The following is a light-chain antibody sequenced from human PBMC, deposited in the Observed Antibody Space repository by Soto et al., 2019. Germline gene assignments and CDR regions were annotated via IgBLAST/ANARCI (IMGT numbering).Light chain of an antibody. Sequence: EIVLTQSPGTLSLSPGERATLSCRASQSVSSSYLAWYQQKPGQAPRLLIYGASSRATGIPDRFSGSGSGTEFTLTISRVEPEDFAVYYCQQYGSSPLTFGGGTKVEIE. CDR2: GAS. J-gene: IGKJ4*01. CDR3: QQYGSSPLT. CDR1: QSVSSSY. V-gene: IGKV3-20*01.